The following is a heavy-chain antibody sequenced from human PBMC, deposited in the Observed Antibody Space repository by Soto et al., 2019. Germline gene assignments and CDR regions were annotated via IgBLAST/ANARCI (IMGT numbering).Heavy chain of an antibody. CDR2: LWYDGSNK. CDR3: ARDNPPSDTVTTTYNWFDP. Sequence: PGGSLRLSCAASGFTFSSYGMHWVRQAPGKGLEWVAFLWYDGSNKYYADSVKGRFTISRDNSKNTLYLQMNSLRAEDTAVYYCARDNPPSDTVTTTYNWFDPWGQGTLVTSPQ. V-gene: IGHV3-33*01. D-gene: IGHD4-4*01. J-gene: IGHJ5*02. CDR1: GFTFSSYG.